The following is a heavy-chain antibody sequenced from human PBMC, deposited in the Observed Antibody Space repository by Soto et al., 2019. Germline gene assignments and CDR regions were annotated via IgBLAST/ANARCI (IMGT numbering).Heavy chain of an antibody. Sequence: QVQLVESGGGVVQPGRSLRLSCAASGFTFSSYAMYWVRQAPGKGLEWVAVISYDGNNKYYADSVKGRFTISRDNSKNTLSLHXNSLRTEDMAVYYCARAGCDGGSCYTLVGLRYGMDVWGQGTTVTVSS. D-gene: IGHD2-15*01. CDR3: ARAGCDGGSCYTLVGLRYGMDV. CDR1: GFTFSSYA. J-gene: IGHJ6*02. V-gene: IGHV3-30-3*01. CDR2: ISYDGNNK.